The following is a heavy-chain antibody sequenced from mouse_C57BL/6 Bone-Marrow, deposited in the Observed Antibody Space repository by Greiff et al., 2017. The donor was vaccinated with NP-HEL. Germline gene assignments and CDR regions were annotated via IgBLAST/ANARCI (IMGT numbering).Heavy chain of an antibody. Sequence: EVKVEESGEGLVKPGGSLKLSCAASGFTFSSYAMSWVRQTPEKRLEWVAYISSGGDYIYYADTVKGRFTISRDNARKTLYLQMSSLKSEDTAMYYCSLANWAWFAYWGQGTLVTVSA. CDR1: GFTFSSYA. CDR2: ISSGGDYI. J-gene: IGHJ3*01. V-gene: IGHV5S21*01. D-gene: IGHD4-1*01. CDR3: SLANWAWFAY.